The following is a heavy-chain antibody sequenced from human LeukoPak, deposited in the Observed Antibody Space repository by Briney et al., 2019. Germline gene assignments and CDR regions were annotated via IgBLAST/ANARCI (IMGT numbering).Heavy chain of an antibody. J-gene: IGHJ1*01. D-gene: IGHD6-19*01. CDR2: IKQDGREK. CDR1: GFTFSSYW. CDR3: ARDVSGWSSDFQP. Sequence: PGGSLRLSCAASGFTFSSYWMSWVRQAPGKGLEWVANIKQDGREKYYVVSVKGRFTISRDNAKNSLYLQMASLRAEETAVYFCARDVSGWSSDFQPWGQGTLVTVSS. V-gene: IGHV3-7*04.